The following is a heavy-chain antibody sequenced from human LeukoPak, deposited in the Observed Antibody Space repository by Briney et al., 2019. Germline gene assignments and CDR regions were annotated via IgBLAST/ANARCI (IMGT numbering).Heavy chain of an antibody. CDR3: ARDSPGVSWYDY. CDR1: GGSISSSSYY. D-gene: IGHD2-15*01. CDR2: IYYSGST. Sequence: SETLSLTCTVSGGSISSSSYYWGWIRQPPGKGLEWIGSIYYSGSTYYNPSLKSRVTISVDTSKNQFSLKLSSVTAADTAVYYCARDSPGVSWYDYWGQGTPVTVSP. V-gene: IGHV4-39*07. J-gene: IGHJ4*02.